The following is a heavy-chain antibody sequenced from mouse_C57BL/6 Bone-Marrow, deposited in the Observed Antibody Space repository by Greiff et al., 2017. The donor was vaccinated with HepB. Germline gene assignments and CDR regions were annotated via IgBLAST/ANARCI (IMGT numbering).Heavy chain of an antibody. CDR1: GFSLTSYG. J-gene: IGHJ1*03. CDR3: ARLEFITTVVGNFDV. CDR2: IWSGGST. Sequence: VQVVESGPGLVQPSQSLSITCTVSGFSLTSYGVHWVRQSPGKGLEWLGVIWSGGSTDYNAAFISRLSISKDNSKSQVFFKMNSLQADDTAIYYCARLEFITTVVGNFDVWGTGTTVTVSS. D-gene: IGHD1-1*01. V-gene: IGHV2-2*01.